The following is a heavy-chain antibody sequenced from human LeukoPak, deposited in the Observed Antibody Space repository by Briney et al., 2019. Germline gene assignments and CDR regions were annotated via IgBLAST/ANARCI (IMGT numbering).Heavy chain of an antibody. J-gene: IGHJ4*02. D-gene: IGHD6-13*01. CDR3: ARESRGAAAGAEFGYFDY. CDR1: GFTFSSYA. CDR2: ISGSGGST. Sequence: GGSLRLSCAASGFTFSSYAKSWVRQAPGKGLEWVSAISGSGGSTYYADSVKGRFTISRDNSKNTLYLQMNSLRAEDTAVYYCARESRGAAAGAEFGYFDYWGQGTLVTVSS. V-gene: IGHV3-23*01.